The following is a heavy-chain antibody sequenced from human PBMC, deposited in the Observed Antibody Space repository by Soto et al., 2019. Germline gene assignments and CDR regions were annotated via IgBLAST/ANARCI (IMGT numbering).Heavy chain of an antibody. D-gene: IGHD3-16*01. CDR2: ITVGSSHI. Sequence: PGGSLRLSCTGSGFPFSAYNINWVRQAPGKGLEWVSSITVGSSHIYQPNSMKGRFTISRDDAKNSVYLQIDSLRDEDTALYYCSRSPEVGVRGVYWGQGTLVTVSS. V-gene: IGHV3-21*01. J-gene: IGHJ4*02. CDR1: GFPFSAYN. CDR3: SRSPEVGVRGVY.